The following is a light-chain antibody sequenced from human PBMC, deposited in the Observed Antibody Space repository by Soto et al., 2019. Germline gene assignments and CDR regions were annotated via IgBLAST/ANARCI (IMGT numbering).Light chain of an antibody. CDR2: GVT. CDR1: GSDIGAYNY. V-gene: IGLV2-14*01. J-gene: IGLJ1*01. CDR3: SSYAGSNDFYV. Sequence: QSVLTQPASVSGSPGQSITISCTGTGSDIGAYNYVSWYQQHPGKAPKLIIHGVTHRPSGVSTRFSASKSAYTASLTISGLQAEDEADYYCSSYAGSNDFYVFGTGTKVTVL.